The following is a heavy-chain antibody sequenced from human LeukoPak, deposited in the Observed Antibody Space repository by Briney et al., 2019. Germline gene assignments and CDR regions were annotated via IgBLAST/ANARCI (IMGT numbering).Heavy chain of an antibody. J-gene: IGHJ5*02. CDR1: GFTFDDYG. CDR2: INWNGGST. Sequence: PGGSLRLSCAASGFTFDDYGMSWVRQAPGKGLEWVSGINWNGGSTGYADSVKGRFTISRDNAKNSLYLQMNGLRAEDTALYRCARRDCSSTSCYTNWFDPWGQGTLVTVSS. D-gene: IGHD2-2*02. CDR3: ARRDCSSTSCYTNWFDP. V-gene: IGHV3-20*01.